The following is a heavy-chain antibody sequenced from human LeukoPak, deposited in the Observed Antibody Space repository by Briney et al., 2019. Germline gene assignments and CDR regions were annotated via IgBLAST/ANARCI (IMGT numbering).Heavy chain of an antibody. V-gene: IGHV4-4*09. D-gene: IGHD6-19*01. J-gene: IGHJ6*03. CDR2: IYTSGST. CDR1: GGSISSYY. CDR3: ARRGGSGWPHYYYYYYMDV. Sequence: SETLSLTCTVSGGSISSYYWSWIRQPPGKGLEWIGYIYTSGSTNYNPSLKSRVTISVDTSKNQFSLKLSSVTAADTAVYYCARRGGSGWPHYYYYYYMDVWGKGITVTVSS.